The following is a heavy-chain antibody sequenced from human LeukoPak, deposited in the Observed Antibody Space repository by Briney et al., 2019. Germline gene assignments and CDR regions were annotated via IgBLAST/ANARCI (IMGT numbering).Heavy chain of an antibody. Sequence: VGSLRLSCAASGFTVSSNYMSWVRQAPGKGLEWVSVIYSGGSTYYADSVKGRFTISRDNSKNTLYLQMNSLRAEDTAVYYCARGHYDSSGYYYYFDYWGQGTLVTVSS. CDR1: GFTVSSNY. D-gene: IGHD3-22*01. V-gene: IGHV3-66*01. CDR2: IYSGGST. J-gene: IGHJ4*02. CDR3: ARGHYDSSGYYYYFDY.